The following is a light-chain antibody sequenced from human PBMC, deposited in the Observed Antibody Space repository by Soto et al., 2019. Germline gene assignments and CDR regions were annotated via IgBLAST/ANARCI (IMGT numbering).Light chain of an antibody. J-gene: IGKJ4*01. Sequence: DIQMTQSPSSLSASVGDRVTITCRASQSIGSHLNWYQQKPGTAPNLLIHGASSLQGGVPSRFSGSGSGTDFTLTISTLQPEDSATYYCLQTYSLPVAFGGGTKVEI. CDR1: QSIGSH. V-gene: IGKV1-39*01. CDR2: GAS. CDR3: LQTYSLPVA.